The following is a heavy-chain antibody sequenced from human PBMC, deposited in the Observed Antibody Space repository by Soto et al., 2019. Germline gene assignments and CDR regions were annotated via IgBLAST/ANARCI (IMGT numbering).Heavy chain of an antibody. CDR1: GYTFTSYG. D-gene: IGHD2-8*01. CDR2: ISAYNGNT. Sequence: QVQLVQSGAEVKKPGASVKVSCKASGYTFTSYGISWVRQAPGQGLEWMGWISAYNGNTNYAQKLQGRVTMTTDTSTSTAYMELRSLRSDDTAVYYCARDPSGYCTNGVCYSSGCWGQGTLVTVSS. V-gene: IGHV1-18*01. J-gene: IGHJ4*02. CDR3: ARDPSGYCTNGVCYSSGC.